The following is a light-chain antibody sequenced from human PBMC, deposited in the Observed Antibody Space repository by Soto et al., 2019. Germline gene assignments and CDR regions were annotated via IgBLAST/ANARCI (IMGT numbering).Light chain of an antibody. J-gene: IGKJ1*01. CDR2: GAS. CDR3: HQYDESPWT. CDR1: QSVSSSY. Sequence: EIVLTQSPGTLSLSPGERATLSCRASQSVSSSYFAWYQQKPGQAPRLLIYGASSRATGIPDRFSGSGSGTDFTLTISRLEPEDLAVYYCHQYDESPWTFGQGPKVEIK. V-gene: IGKV3-20*01.